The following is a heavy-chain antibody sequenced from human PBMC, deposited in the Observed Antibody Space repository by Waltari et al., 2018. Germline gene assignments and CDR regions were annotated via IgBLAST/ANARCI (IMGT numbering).Heavy chain of an antibody. CDR3: ARDGTTTYYYDSSGYYLVD. CDR1: GGTFSSYA. J-gene: IGHJ4*02. D-gene: IGHD3-22*01. V-gene: IGHV1-69*08. Sequence: QVQLVQSGAEVKKPGSSVKVSCKASGGTFSSYAISWVRQAPGPGLEWMGRIIPIFGTANYAQKFQGRVTITADKSTSTAYMELSSLRSEDTAVYYCARDGTTTYYYDSSGYYLVDWGQGTLVTVSS. CDR2: IIPIFGTA.